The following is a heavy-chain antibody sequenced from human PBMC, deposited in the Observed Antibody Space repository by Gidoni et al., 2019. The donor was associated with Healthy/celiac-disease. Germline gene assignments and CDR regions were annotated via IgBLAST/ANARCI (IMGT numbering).Heavy chain of an antibody. J-gene: IGHJ2*01. CDR3: ARHPLEVAGFGYWYFDL. CDR2: IYPGDSYT. Sequence: EVQLVQSGAEVKKPGEALKISCKGAGYSFTSYWIGWVRQMPGQGLDWMGLIYPGDSYTRYSPSFPGQVTLSADKSISTAYLQWSSLKASDTAMYYCARHPLEVAGFGYWYFDLWGRGTLVTVSS. V-gene: IGHV5-51*01. CDR1: GYSFTSYW. D-gene: IGHD6-19*01.